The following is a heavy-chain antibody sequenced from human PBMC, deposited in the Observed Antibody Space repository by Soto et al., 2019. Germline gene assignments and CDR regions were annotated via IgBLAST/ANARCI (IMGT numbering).Heavy chain of an antibody. CDR1: GFTFSDYY. CDR3: ALGGYCSGGSCYSPDAFDI. V-gene: IGHV3-11*06. J-gene: IGHJ3*02. Sequence: PGGSLRLSCAASGFTFSDYYMSWIRQAPGKGLEWVSYISSSSSYTNYADSVKGRFTISRDNAKNSLYLQMNSLRAEDTAVYYCALGGYCSGGSCYSPDAFDIWGQGTMVTVSS. D-gene: IGHD2-15*01. CDR2: ISSSSSYT.